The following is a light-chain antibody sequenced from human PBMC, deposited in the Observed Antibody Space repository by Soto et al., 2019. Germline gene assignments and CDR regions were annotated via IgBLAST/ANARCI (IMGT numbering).Light chain of an antibody. Sequence: QSALTQPPSASGSPGQSVTISCTGTSSDVGGYNYVSSYQQHPGKAPKLMIYVVSKGPSGVPDRFSGSKSGNTASLTVSGLQAEDEADYYCSSYAGSNRVFGGGTKLTVL. CDR1: SSDVGGYNY. V-gene: IGLV2-8*01. CDR2: VVS. J-gene: IGLJ2*01. CDR3: SSYAGSNRV.